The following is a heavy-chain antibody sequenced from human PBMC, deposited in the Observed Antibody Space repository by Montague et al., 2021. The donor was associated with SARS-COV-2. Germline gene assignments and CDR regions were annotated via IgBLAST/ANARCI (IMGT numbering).Heavy chain of an antibody. J-gene: IGHJ3*02. V-gene: IGHV4-39*01. CDR3: ARLRPYRFNSDGHYYNAVDS. D-gene: IGHD3-22*01. CDR2: IYYSGNT. Sequence: SETLSLTCTVSGGSISSSGYYWGWIRQPPGKGLEWIGSIYYSGNTYYNPSLKSRVTISVDTSKNQFSLKLNSMTAADTAVYYCARLRPYRFNSDGHYYNAVDSWGQGTMVTVSS. CDR1: GGSISSSGYY.